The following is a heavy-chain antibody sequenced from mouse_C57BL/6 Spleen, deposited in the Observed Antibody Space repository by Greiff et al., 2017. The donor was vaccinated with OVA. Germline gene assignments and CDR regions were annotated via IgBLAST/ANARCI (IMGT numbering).Heavy chain of an antibody. J-gene: IGHJ4*01. CDR1: GYSITSGYY. Sequence: VQLKESGPGLVKPSQSLSLTCSVTGYSITSGYYWNWIRQFPGNKLEWMGYISYDGSNNYNPSLKTRISITRDTSKNQFFLKLNSVTTEDTATYYCARVDEYYAMDYWGQGTSVTVSS. D-gene: IGHD2-3*01. CDR3: ARVDEYYAMDY. V-gene: IGHV3-6*01. CDR2: ISYDGSN.